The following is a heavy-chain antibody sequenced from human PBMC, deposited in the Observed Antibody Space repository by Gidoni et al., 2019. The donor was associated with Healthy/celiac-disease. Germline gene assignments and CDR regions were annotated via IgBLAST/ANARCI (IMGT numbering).Heavy chain of an antibody. D-gene: IGHD3-22*01. V-gene: IGHV4-34*01. J-gene: IGHJ4*02. CDR3: ARRGVVVARGFGY. CDR2: INHSGST. CDR1: GGSFSGYY. Sequence: QVQLPQWGAGLLKPSETLSVTCAVYGGSFSGYYWSWHRQPPWKGLEWIGEINHSGSTNYNPSLKSRVTISVDTSKNQFSLKLSSVTAADTAVYYCARRGVVVARGFGYWGQGTLVTVSS.